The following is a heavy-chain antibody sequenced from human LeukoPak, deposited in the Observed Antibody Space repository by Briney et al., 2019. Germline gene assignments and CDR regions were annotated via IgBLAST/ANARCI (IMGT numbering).Heavy chain of an antibody. J-gene: IGHJ6*02. V-gene: IGHV3-48*03. Sequence: GGSLRLSCAASGFTFSSYEMNWVRQARGEGLEGVSYISSSGSTIYYADSVKGRFTISRDNAKNSLYLQMNSLRAEDTAVYYCARGHSITQPYYYGMDGWGQGTTVTVSS. CDR2: ISSSGSTI. CDR3: ARGHSITQPYYYGMDG. D-gene: IGHD3-16*01. CDR1: GFTFSSYE.